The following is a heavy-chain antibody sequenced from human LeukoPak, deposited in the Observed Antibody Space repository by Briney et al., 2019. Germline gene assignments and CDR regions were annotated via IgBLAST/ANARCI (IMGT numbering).Heavy chain of an antibody. CDR3: ARRRYCSSTSCYFPAVADY. Sequence: GESLKISCKGSGYTFTNYWIGWVRQMPGKGLEWMGIIYPGDSHTRYSPSFQGQVTISADNSISTAYLQWSSLKASDTAMYYCARRRYCSSTSCYFPAVADYWGQGTLVTVSS. CDR1: GYTFTNYW. CDR2: IYPGDSHT. J-gene: IGHJ4*02. V-gene: IGHV5-51*01. D-gene: IGHD2-2*01.